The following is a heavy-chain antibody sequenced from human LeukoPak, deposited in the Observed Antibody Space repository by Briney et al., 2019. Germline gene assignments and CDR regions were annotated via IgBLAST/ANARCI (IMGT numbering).Heavy chain of an antibody. CDR2: ITTSSTYT. CDR3: ARADYSDIVVVPAAMFYYYYGMDV. D-gene: IGHD2-2*01. V-gene: IGHV3-21*01. J-gene: IGHJ6*02. CDR1: HLSLTRLH. Sequence: LSCGPCHLSLTRLHTMWALQLSVTETVSALSITTSSTYTNYADSVKGRFTITRDNAKNSLYLQMNSLRAEDTAVYYCARADYSDIVVVPAAMFYYYYGMDVWGQGTTDPVSS.